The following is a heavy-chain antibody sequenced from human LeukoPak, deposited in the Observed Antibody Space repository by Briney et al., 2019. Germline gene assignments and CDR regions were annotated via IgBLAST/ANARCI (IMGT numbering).Heavy chain of an antibody. CDR2: ISSTGGTI. CDR1: GFTFSSNS. Sequence: GGSLRLSCAASGFTFSSNSMNWVRQAPGKGLEWVSYISSTGGTIYYADSMKGRFTISRDNAKNSLYLQMNSLRAEDTAVYYCAREGALGYYYYMDVWGKGTTVTVSS. V-gene: IGHV3-48*04. D-gene: IGHD7-27*01. CDR3: AREGALGYYYYMDV. J-gene: IGHJ6*03.